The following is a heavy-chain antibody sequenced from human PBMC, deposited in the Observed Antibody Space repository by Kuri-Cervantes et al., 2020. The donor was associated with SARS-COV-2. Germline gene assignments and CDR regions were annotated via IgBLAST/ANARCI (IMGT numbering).Heavy chain of an antibody. CDR2: IYWDDDK. CDR3: ARNMVRGVNYYYYGMDV. D-gene: IGHD3-10*01. Sequence: SGPTLVKPTQTLTLTCTFSGFSLSTSGVGVGWIRQPPGKALEWLALIYWDDDKRYSPSLKTRLTISKDTSKNQVVLTMTNMDPVDTATYYCARNMVRGVNYYYYGMDVWGQGTTVPSP. CDR1: GFSLSTSGVG. V-gene: IGHV2-5*02. J-gene: IGHJ6*02.